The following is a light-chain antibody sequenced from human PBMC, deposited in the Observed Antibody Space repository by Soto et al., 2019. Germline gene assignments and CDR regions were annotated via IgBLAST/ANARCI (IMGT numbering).Light chain of an antibody. V-gene: IGKV1-27*01. CDR2: SAS. CDR3: QKYNTLPAT. CDR1: QGIGNS. J-gene: IGKJ5*01. Sequence: DIQMTQSPPSLSASVGDRVTITCRASQGIGNSLAWYQQKPGTVPKLLIYSASTLQSGVPSRFSGSGSGTDFTLTISLLHPEDVPAYYCQKYNTLPATFGQGTRLEIK.